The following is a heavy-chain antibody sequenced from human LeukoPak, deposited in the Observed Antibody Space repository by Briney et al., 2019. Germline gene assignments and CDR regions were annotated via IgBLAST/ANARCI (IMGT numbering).Heavy chain of an antibody. V-gene: IGHV1-2*02. D-gene: IGHD3-10*01. J-gene: IGHJ6*03. Sequence: ASVKVSCKASGYTFTGYYMHWVRQAPGQGLEWMGWINPNSGGTNYAQKFQGRVTMTRDTSISTAYMELSRLRTDDTAVYYCARVRSSRAQFYYYYYMDVWGKGTTVTVSS. CDR3: ARVRSSRAQFYYYYYMDV. CDR1: GYTFTGYY. CDR2: INPNSGGT.